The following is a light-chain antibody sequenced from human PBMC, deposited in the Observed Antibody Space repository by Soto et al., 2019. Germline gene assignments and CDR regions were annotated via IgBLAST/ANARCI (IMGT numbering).Light chain of an antibody. CDR3: SSYAGSNILV. Sequence: QSALTQPPSASGSPGQSITISCTGTSSDVGGYNYVSWYQQHPGNAPKLIIHEVNKRPSGVPDRFSGSKSGNTASLTVTGLQAQDDADYYCSSYAGSNILVFGEGTKLTVL. V-gene: IGLV2-8*01. J-gene: IGLJ2*01. CDR1: SSDVGGYNY. CDR2: EVN.